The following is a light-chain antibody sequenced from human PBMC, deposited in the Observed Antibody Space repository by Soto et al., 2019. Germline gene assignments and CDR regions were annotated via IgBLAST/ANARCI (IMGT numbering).Light chain of an antibody. V-gene: IGKV1-5*01. CDR1: QSIGSS. J-gene: IGKJ2*01. CDR2: DAS. CDR3: QQYNSYGT. Sequence: DIRMTQSPSTLSASVGDRVTITCRASQSIGSSLAWYQQKPGKGPKLLSYDASTLESGVPSRFSGSGFGTEFALTISSLQPDDFATFYCQQYNSYGTFGQGTKLEIK.